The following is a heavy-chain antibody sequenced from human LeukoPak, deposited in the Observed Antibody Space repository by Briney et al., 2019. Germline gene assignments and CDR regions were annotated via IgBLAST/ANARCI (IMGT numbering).Heavy chain of an antibody. CDR2: INWNGGST. J-gene: IGHJ4*02. D-gene: IGHD3-10*01. Sequence: PGGSLRLSCAACGFTFDDYDMSWVRQAPGKGLEWVSGINWNGGSTGYADSVKGRFTISRDNAKNSLYLQMNSLRAEDTALYYCARRDYYGSGSPDYWGQGTLVTVSS. CDR1: GFTFDDYD. V-gene: IGHV3-20*04. CDR3: ARRDYYGSGSPDY.